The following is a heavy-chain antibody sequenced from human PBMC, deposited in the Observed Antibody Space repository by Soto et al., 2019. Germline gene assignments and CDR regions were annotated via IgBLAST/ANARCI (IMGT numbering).Heavy chain of an antibody. V-gene: IGHV3-9*01. D-gene: IGHD4-17*01. J-gene: IGHJ6*03. CDR2: ISWNNGSI. CDR3: AKDIGLVVKDYGDPYYYYYYMDV. Sequence: EVQLVESGGGLVQPGRSLRLSCAASGFTFHEYAMNWVRQAPGKGLEWVSSISWNNGSINYADSVKGRFTISRDNAKNSLYLQMNSLRAEDTALYYCAKDIGLVVKDYGDPYYYYYYMDVWGKGTTVTVSS. CDR1: GFTFHEYA.